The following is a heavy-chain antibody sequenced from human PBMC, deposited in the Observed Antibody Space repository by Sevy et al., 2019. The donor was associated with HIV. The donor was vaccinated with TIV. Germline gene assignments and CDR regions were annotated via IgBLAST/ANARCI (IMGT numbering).Heavy chain of an antibody. J-gene: IGHJ4*02. CDR1: DDSISSSNYF. CDR3: ARHGSWSFYFDY. D-gene: IGHD6-13*01. V-gene: IGHV4-39*01. CDR2: IYYTATT. Sequence: SETLSLTCSVSDDSISSSNYFWGWIRQPPGKGLEWIGSIYYTATTYYNPSLKSGFTLSVDTSKKQFSLKLSSVTAADTAVYYCARHGSWSFYFDYWGQGILVTVSS.